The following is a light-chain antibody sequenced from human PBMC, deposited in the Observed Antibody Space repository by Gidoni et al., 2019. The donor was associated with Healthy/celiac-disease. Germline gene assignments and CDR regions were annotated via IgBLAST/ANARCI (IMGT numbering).Light chain of an antibody. CDR1: SSNIGAGYD. CDR2: GNS. CDR3: QSYDSSLSAVV. V-gene: IGLV1-40*01. J-gene: IGLJ2*01. Sequence: QSVLTQPPSVSGAPGQRVNISCTGSSSNIGAGYDAHWHQQLPGTAPKLLIYGNSNRPSGVPDRFSGSKSGTSASLAITGLQAEDEADYYCQSYDSSLSAVVFGGGTKLTVL.